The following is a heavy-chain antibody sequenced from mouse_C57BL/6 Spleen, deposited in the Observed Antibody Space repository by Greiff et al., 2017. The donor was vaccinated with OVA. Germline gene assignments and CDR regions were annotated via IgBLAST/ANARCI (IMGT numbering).Heavy chain of an antibody. V-gene: IGHV5-4*01. D-gene: IGHD1-1*01. J-gene: IGHJ1*03. CDR3: ARDRYGSSSFWYFDV. Sequence: EVKLMESGGGLVKPGGSLKLSCAASGFTFSSYAMSWVRQTPEKRLEWVATISDGGSYTYYPDNVKGRFTISRDNAKNNLYLQMSHLKSEDTAMYYCARDRYGSSSFWYFDVWGTGTTVTVSS. CDR1: GFTFSSYA. CDR2: ISDGGSYT.